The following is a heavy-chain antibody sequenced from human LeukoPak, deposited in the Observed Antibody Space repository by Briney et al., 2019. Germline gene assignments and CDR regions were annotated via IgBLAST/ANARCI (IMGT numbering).Heavy chain of an antibody. CDR3: ARVSRGYDFWSGQTPPNWFDP. D-gene: IGHD3-3*01. J-gene: IGHJ5*02. Sequence: SETLSLTCAVSGGSISSNSYYWGWIRQPPGKGLEWIGSIYYSGSTYYNPSLKSRVTISVDTSKNQFSLKLSSVTAADTAVYYCARVSRGYDFWSGQTPPNWFDPWGQGTLVTVSS. V-gene: IGHV4-39*01. CDR2: IYYSGST. CDR1: GGSISSNSYY.